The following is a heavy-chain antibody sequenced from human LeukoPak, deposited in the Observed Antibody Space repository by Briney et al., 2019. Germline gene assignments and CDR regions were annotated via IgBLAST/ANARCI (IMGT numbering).Heavy chain of an antibody. D-gene: IGHD3-3*01. CDR2: ISSSSSTI. CDR1: GFTFSSYP. V-gene: IGHV3-48*04. J-gene: IGHJ4*02. CDR3: ARVRHDFWSGSPGGWGY. Sequence: PGGSLRLSCAASGFTFSSYPMNWVRQAPGKGLEWVSYISSSSSTIYYADSVKGRFTISRDNAKNPLYLQMNSLRAEDTAVYYCARVRHDFWSGSPGGWGYWGQGTLVTVSS.